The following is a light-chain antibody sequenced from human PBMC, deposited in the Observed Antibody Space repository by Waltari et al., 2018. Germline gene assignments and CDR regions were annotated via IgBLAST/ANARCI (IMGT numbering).Light chain of an antibody. CDR3: QKYVSLPAT. Sequence: CRASQSVGKSLAWYQQKPGQAPRLLIYDASSSATCIPDRFSGSGFGTDFSLTISRLEPEDFAVYYCQKYVSLPATFGQGTKVEIK. CDR2: DAS. CDR1: QSVGKS. J-gene: IGKJ1*01. V-gene: IGKV3-20*01.